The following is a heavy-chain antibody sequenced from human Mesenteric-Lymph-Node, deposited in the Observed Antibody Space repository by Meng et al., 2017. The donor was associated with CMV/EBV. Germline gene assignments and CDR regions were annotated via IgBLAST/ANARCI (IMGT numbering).Heavy chain of an antibody. CDR2: IGGSGGGA. V-gene: IGHV3-23*01. CDR3: ARAIATHWYFDL. CDR1: RFTFSSYA. D-gene: IGHD2-21*01. Sequence: CAASRFTFSSYAMSWVRQATGKGLEWVSAIGGSGGGAYYAGSVKGRFTISRENSKNTLYLQMNSLRAEDTAVYYCARAIATHWYFDLWGRGTLVTVSS. J-gene: IGHJ2*01.